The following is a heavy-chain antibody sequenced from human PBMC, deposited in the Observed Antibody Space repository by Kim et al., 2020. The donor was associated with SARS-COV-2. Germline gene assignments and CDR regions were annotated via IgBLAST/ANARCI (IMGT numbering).Heavy chain of an antibody. Sequence: GGSLRLSCAASGFTVSNNYMSWVRQPPGKGLEWVSLIYSGGSTYYAASVQGRFTISRDNSKNMLYLQMNSLRAEDTAVYYCAPFSSKHYWGQGTLVTVSS. D-gene: IGHD2-2*01. CDR3: APFSSKHY. CDR1: GFTVSNNY. J-gene: IGHJ4*02. CDR2: IYSGGST. V-gene: IGHV3-66*01.